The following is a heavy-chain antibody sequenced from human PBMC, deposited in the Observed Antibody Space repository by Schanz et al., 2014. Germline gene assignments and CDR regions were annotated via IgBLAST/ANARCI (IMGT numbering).Heavy chain of an antibody. Sequence: EVELVESGGGLVHPGGSRRLSCAASGFPLSRHWMHWVRQRPGGGLVWVSRINSDGGTTDYADSVKGRFTISRDNANNIVYLQMNSLRAEDTAIYYCARAGVRFMEWMPLDSWGQGTLVTVSA. CDR3: ARAGVRFMEWMPLDS. V-gene: IGHV3-74*01. CDR2: INSDGGTT. CDR1: GFPLSRHW. J-gene: IGHJ4*02. D-gene: IGHD3-3*01.